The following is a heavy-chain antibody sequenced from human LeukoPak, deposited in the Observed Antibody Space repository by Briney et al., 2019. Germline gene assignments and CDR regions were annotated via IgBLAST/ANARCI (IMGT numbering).Heavy chain of an antibody. J-gene: IGHJ3*02. D-gene: IGHD3-16*02. CDR1: GSSVNSDQY. Sequence: SETLSLTCDVSGSSVNSDQYWGWMRHSPGAGLEWIGSVHQTGSPYYNPSLGSRVSLSIDSTKDSFSLRLTSVTAADTAVYYCAMLRLGELSLLANAYDIWGQGTMVIVSS. CDR3: AMLRLGELSLLANAYDI. V-gene: IGHV4-38-2*01. CDR2: VHQTGSP.